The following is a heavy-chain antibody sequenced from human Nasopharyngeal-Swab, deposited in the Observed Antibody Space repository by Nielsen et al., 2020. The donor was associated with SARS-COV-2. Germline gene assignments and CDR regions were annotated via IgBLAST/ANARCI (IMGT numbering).Heavy chain of an antibody. J-gene: IGHJ2*01. CDR2: ISPGSDSM. CDR1: GFIFSASA. Sequence: GESLKISCAASGFIFSASAIHWVRQVPGKGLEWLSYISPGSDSMSYADSVKGRFTISRDNAGTSLSLQMNSLRAEDTAVYYCARFSNKGNRYWFFDLWGQGTQVTVSS. V-gene: IGHV3-48*04. D-gene: IGHD1-14*01. CDR3: ARFSNKGNRYWFFDL.